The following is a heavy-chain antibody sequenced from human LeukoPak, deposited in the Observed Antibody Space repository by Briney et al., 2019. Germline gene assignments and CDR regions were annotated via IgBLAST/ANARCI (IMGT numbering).Heavy chain of an antibody. CDR1: GGSINNYY. CDR3: ARDAVAGANDY. V-gene: IGHV4-59*01. Sequence: SETLSLTCTVSGGSINNYYWSWIRQPPGKGLEWIGYIYYSGSTNYNPSLKSRVTISVDTSKNQFSLKLSSVTAADTAVYYCARDAVAGANDYWGQGTLVTVSS. CDR2: IYYSGST. J-gene: IGHJ4*02. D-gene: IGHD6-19*01.